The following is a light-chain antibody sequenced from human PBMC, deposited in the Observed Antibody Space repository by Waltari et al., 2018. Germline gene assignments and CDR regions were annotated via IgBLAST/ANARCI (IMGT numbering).Light chain of an antibody. CDR2: EVN. V-gene: IGLV2-23*02. J-gene: IGLJ1*01. CDR1: SSDIGSYNL. CDR3: CSYAGDSTYV. Sequence: QSALTQPASVSGSPGQSITISCTGTSSDIGSYNLVSWYQQHPGKAPNLIIYEVNRRPAWVSDRFSASKSVNTASLTISGLQADDEADYYCCSYAGDSTYVFGTGAKVTVL.